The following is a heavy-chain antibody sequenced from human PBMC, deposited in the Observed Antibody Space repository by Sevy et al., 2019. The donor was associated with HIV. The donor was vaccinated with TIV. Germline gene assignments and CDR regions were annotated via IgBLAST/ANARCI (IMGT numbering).Heavy chain of an antibody. CDR2: LSFGCGEI. Sequence: GGSLRLSCAASGFTFSKYSMSWVRQPPGKGLEWVSTLSFGCGEINHADSVKGRFTISRDNSKNSLYLQMNNLRAEDXXXXXXXXXXCTKPHDYWGQGTLVTVSS. CDR3: XXXXCTKPHDY. CDR1: GFTFSKYS. D-gene: IGHD2-8*01. J-gene: IGHJ4*02. V-gene: IGHV3-23*01.